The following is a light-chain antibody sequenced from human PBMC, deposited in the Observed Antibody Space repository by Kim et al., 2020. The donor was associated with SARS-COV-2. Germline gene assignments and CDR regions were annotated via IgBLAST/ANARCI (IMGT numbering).Light chain of an antibody. Sequence: VSPGDSAPLSCRASQSGNSNLAWYEQKPGQAPRLLIYDASARATDIPARFRGSGSGTDFTLTISCLEPEDFAVYYCQQYDEWPLTFGGGTKVDIK. CDR2: DAS. CDR3: QQYDEWPLT. J-gene: IGKJ4*01. V-gene: IGKV3-15*01. CDR1: QSGNSN.